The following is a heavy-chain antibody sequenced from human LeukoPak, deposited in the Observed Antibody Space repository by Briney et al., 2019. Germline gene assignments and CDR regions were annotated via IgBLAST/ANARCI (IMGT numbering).Heavy chain of an antibody. J-gene: IGHJ4*02. Sequence: SETLSLTCAAYGGSFSGYYWSWIRQPPGKGLEWIGEINHSGSTNYNPSLKSRVTISVDTSKNQFSLKLSSVTAADTAVYYCARKKNSSGYYRKRSSYFDYWGQGTLVTVSS. CDR3: ARKKNSSGYYRKRSSYFDY. D-gene: IGHD3-22*01. V-gene: IGHV4-34*01. CDR2: INHSGST. CDR1: GGSFSGYY.